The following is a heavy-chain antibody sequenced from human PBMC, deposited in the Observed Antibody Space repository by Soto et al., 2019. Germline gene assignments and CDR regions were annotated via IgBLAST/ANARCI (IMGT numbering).Heavy chain of an antibody. J-gene: IGHJ4*02. CDR2: IYYSGST. CDR3: ARVGSDGDYFDY. D-gene: IGHD2-15*01. V-gene: IGHV4-30-4*01. Sequence: SETLSLTCTVSGGSISSGDYYWRWIRQPPGKGLEWIGYIYYSGSTYYNPSLKSRVTISVDTSKNQFSLKLSSVTAADTAVYYCARVGSDGDYFDYWGQGTLVTVSS. CDR1: GGSISSGDYY.